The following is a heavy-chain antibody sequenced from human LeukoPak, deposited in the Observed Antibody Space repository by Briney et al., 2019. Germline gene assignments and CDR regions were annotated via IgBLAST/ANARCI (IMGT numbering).Heavy chain of an antibody. CDR3: ARTRSGAFDM. CDR1: GFTFSTNN. V-gene: IGHV3-21*01. CDR2: ISSDSYI. D-gene: IGHD2-2*01. J-gene: IGHJ3*02. Sequence: GGSLRLSCAASGFTFSTNNMNWVRQGPGKGLEWVSSISSDSYIYYADSVKGRFTISRANAKNSLYLQMNSLRDEDTAVYYCARTRSGAFDMWGQGTMVTVSS.